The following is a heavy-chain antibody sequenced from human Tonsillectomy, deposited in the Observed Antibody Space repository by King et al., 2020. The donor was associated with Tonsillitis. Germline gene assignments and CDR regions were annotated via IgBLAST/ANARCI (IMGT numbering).Heavy chain of an antibody. CDR1: GFTFSDYY. CDR3: ARRTDSYYYYAMDV. D-gene: IGHD4-11*01. CDR2: ISTVGSTI. J-gene: IGHJ6*02. V-gene: IGHV3-11*01. Sequence: HVQLVESGGGLVKPGGSLRLSCAASGFTFSDYYMGWVRQAPGKGLEWLSYISTVGSTIYYADSVKGRFTISRDNAKNSLYLQMKSLRAEDTAVYYCARRTDSYYYYAMDVWGQGTTVTVSS.